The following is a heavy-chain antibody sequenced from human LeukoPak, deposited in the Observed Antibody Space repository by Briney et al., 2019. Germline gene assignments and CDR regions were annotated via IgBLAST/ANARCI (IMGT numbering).Heavy chain of an antibody. CDR3: AARPVDSALYYFDY. CDR1: GYTFTSYG. CDR2: ISAYNGNT. V-gene: IGHV1-18*01. J-gene: IGHJ4*02. D-gene: IGHD1-26*01. Sequence: SVKVSCKASGYTFTSYGISWVRQAPGQGLEWMGWISAYNGNTNYAQKFQERVTITRDMSTSTAYMELSSLRSEDTAVYYCAARPVDSALYYFDYWGQGTLVTVSS.